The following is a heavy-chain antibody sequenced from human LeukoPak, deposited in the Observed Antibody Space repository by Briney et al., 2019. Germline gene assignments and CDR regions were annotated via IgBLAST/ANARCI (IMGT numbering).Heavy chain of an antibody. V-gene: IGHV4-34*01. J-gene: IGHJ4*02. CDR1: GGSFSGYY. CDR3: ARHSSSSYFDY. Sequence: SETLSLTCAVYGGSFSGYYWSWIRQPPGTGLEWIGEINYSGGTNYNPSLKSRVTISVDTSKNQFSLQLSSVTAADTAVHYCARHSSSSYFDYWGQGTLVTVSS. D-gene: IGHD6-13*01. CDR2: INYSGGT.